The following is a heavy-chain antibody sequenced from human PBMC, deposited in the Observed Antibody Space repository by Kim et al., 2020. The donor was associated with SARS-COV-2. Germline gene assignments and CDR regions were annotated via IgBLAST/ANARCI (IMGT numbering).Heavy chain of an antibody. Sequence: GGSLRLSCAASGFTVSSNYMSWVRQAPGKGLEWVSVIYSGGSTYYADSVKGRFTISRDNSKNTLYLQMNSLRAEDTAVYYCARDRALVQGVNFDYWGQGTLVTVSS. CDR2: IYSGGST. J-gene: IGHJ4*02. CDR1: GFTVSSNY. D-gene: IGHD3-10*01. V-gene: IGHV3-66*01. CDR3: ARDRALVQGVNFDY.